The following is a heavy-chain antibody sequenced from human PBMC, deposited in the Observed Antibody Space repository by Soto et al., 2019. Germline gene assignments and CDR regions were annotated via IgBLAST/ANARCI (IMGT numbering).Heavy chain of an antibody. D-gene: IGHD6-13*01. J-gene: IGHJ6*02. CDR2: IKQDGSEK. CDR3: ARIASAGRGWDV. V-gene: IGHV3-7*01. Sequence: EVQLVESGGGLVQPGGSLRLSCADFGFTFSNYWMSWVRQAPVKGLEWVGNIKQDGSEKNYVDSVKGRFTISRDNAKNSLYLQMNSLRAEDTALYYCARIASAGRGWDVWGQGTTVVVSS. CDR1: GFTFSNYW.